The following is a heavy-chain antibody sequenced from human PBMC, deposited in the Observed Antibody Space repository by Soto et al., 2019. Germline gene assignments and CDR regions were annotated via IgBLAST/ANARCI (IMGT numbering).Heavy chain of an antibody. V-gene: IGHV4-59*01. CDR3: ARHDAVPKPQNGMGV. CDR1: GGSITGYY. J-gene: IGHJ6*04. CDR2: IYYAGNT. Sequence: SETLSLTCTVSGGSITGYYWSWIRQPPGRGLEWIGYIYYAGNTLYTPSLKSRVTISVDTSKNQFYLKLSSVTAADTAVYYCARHDAVPKPQNGMGVWGKGTTVTVSP.